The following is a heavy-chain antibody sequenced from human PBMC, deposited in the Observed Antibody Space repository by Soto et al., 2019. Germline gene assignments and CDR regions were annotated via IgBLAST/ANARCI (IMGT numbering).Heavy chain of an antibody. Sequence: EVQLVESGGRLVQPGGSLRLSCAASGFMFSAYWMSWVRQDPGKGLEWVATISGGASDKFYVDSVKGRFAISRDDSKNTLYLQMNSLRDDYTAVYYCVREDWHRFDSWGQGTLVTVSS. V-gene: IGHV3-7*01. J-gene: IGHJ4*02. CDR2: ISGGASDK. D-gene: IGHD2-21*01. CDR3: VREDWHRFDS. CDR1: GFMFSAYW.